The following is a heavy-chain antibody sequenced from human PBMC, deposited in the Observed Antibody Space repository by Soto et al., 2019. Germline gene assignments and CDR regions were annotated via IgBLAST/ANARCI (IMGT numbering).Heavy chain of an antibody. Sequence: GGSLRLSCAASGFTFSSYSMNWVRQAPGKGLEWVSSISSSSSYIYYADSVKGRFTISRDNAKNSLYLQMNRLRAEDTAVYYCARVLGPTVGVPAAPQYYYYMDVWGKGTTVTVSS. V-gene: IGHV3-21*01. CDR2: ISSSSSYI. D-gene: IGHD2-2*01. CDR3: ARVLGPTVGVPAAPQYYYYMDV. CDR1: GFTFSSYS. J-gene: IGHJ6*03.